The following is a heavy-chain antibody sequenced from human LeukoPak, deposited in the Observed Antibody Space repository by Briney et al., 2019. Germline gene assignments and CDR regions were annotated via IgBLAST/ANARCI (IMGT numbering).Heavy chain of an antibody. J-gene: IGHJ4*02. D-gene: IGHD4-17*01. CDR2: ISYDATNK. Sequence: GGSLRLSCAASGFTFSSSDMHWVRQAPGKGLEWVAVISYDATNKYYADSVKGRFTLSRDNSKNTLYLQTNTLRDEDTAVYYCAKGRGTTVTAAANYWGQGTLVTVSS. CDR1: GFTFSSSD. V-gene: IGHV3-30*18. CDR3: AKGRGTTVTAAANY.